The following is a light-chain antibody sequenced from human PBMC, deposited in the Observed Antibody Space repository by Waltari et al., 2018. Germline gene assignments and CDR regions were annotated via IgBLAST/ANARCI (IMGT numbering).Light chain of an antibody. CDR2: EVS. Sequence: IVMTQTPLSLSVTPGQPASISCKSSQRLLGSYGITYSTCSLQQPGQPPQLLIREVSNRFSGVPGSCSGSGSGTEFTLKISRVEAENVGVYYCMQSVQLSYTFGQGTKLEI. V-gene: IGKV2D-29*01. J-gene: IGKJ2*01. CDR1: QRLLGSYGITY. CDR3: MQSVQLSYT.